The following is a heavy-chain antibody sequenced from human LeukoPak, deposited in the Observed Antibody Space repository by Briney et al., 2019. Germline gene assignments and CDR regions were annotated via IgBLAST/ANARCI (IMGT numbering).Heavy chain of an antibody. CDR2: MNPNSGNT. J-gene: IGHJ6*02. V-gene: IGHV1-8*01. D-gene: IGHD3-22*01. Sequence: GASVKVSCKASGYTFTGYDINWVRQATGQGLEWMGWMNPNSGNTGYAQKFQGRVTMTRNTSISTAYMELSSLRSEDTAVYYCARVMGSSGYYSINYYGMDVWGQGTTVTVSS. CDR1: GYTFTGYD. CDR3: ARVMGSSGYYSINYYGMDV.